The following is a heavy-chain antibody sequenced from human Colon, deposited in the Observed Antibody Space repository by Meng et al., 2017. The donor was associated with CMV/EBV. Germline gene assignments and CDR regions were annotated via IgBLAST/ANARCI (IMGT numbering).Heavy chain of an antibody. Sequence: EVQLVQSGGVVVQPGWSLRLSVTASGIIINDYAMCWDRQTPGRGLEWVSLINWNGVNTYYADSVKGRFTISRDDSKNSLYLQMDSLTVGDSALYYCARGDSHGSGGHFDSWGQGTLVTVSS. CDR2: INWNGVNT. CDR3: ARGDSHGSGGHFDS. D-gene: IGHD3-10*01. CDR1: GIIINDYA. J-gene: IGHJ4*02. V-gene: IGHV3-43D*04.